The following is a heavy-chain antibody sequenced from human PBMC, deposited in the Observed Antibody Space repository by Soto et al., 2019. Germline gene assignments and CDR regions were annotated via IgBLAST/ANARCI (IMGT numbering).Heavy chain of an antibody. Sequence: QVQLVQSGAEVKETGASVKVSCKASGYTFSDYGISWLRQAPGQGLEWMGWISGDNAKTRYAQKFQGRVTMTTDTSTNTAYMELGALRSDDTAVFYCARGARPITESEDAYTPFDFWGQGTRVTVAS. CDR2: ISGDNAKT. D-gene: IGHD3-10*01. J-gene: IGHJ4*02. V-gene: IGHV1-18*01. CDR1: GYTFSDYG. CDR3: ARGARPITESEDAYTPFDF.